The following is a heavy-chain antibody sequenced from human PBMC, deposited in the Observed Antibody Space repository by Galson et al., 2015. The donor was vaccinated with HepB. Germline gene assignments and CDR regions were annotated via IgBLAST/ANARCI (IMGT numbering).Heavy chain of an antibody. CDR3: ATAWSIAVAGGDAFDI. CDR1: GYTLTELS. CDR2: YDPEDGET. Sequence: SVKVSCKVSGYTLTELSMHWVRQAPGKGPEWMGGYDPEDGETIYAQKFQGRVTMTEDTSTDTAYMELSSLRSEDTAVYYCATAWSIAVAGGDAFDIWGQGTMVTVSS. J-gene: IGHJ3*02. D-gene: IGHD6-19*01. V-gene: IGHV1-24*01.